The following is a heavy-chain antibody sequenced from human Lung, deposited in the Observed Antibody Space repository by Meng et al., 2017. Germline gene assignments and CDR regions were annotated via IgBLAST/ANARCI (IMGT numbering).Heavy chain of an antibody. CDR2: IYHSGRT. Sequence: GELREWGPGLVTLPGPLSLPCACFAASVGSRNWWSWARQSPGKGLEWIGEIYHSGRTNYNPSLGSRVTISLDKSQNHFSLKVKSGTAADTAVYYCVRGGQDQANYDFWSGPFDPWAREPWSPSPQ. V-gene: IGHV4-4*03. CDR3: VRGGQDQANYDFWSGPFDP. D-gene: IGHD3-3*01. J-gene: IGHJ5*02. CDR1: AASVGSRNW.